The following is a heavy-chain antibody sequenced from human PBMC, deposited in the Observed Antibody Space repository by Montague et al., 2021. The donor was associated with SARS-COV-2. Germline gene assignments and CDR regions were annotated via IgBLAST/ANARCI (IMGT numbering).Heavy chain of an antibody. Sequence: TLSLTCTVSGGSISSGDYFWNWIRQTPGKGLQWIGYTYNNDRTKYTPSLESRVSISVDMSKNQFSLKLSSVTAADTAVYYCARIGGWAGASWGQGTLVTVSS. CDR3: ARIGGWAGAS. CDR2: TYNNDRT. J-gene: IGHJ5*02. D-gene: IGHD6-19*01. CDR1: GGSISSGDYF. V-gene: IGHV4-30-4*08.